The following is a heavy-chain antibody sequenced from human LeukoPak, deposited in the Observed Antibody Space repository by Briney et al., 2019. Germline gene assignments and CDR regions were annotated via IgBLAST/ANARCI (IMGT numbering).Heavy chain of an antibody. Sequence: GESLKISCKGSGFSFTTYWIGWVRQMPGKGLEWMGIIYPGDSDTRYSPSFQGQVTISADKSINTAYLQWSSLKASDTAMYYCARRIAVAGMGDWYDPWGQGTLVTVSS. CDR2: IYPGDSDT. V-gene: IGHV5-51*01. CDR1: GFSFTTYW. CDR3: ARRIAVAGMGDWYDP. J-gene: IGHJ5*02. D-gene: IGHD6-19*01.